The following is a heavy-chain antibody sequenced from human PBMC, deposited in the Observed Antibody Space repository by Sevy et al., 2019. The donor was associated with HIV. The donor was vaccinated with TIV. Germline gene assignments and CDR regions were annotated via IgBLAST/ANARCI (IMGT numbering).Heavy chain of an antibody. D-gene: IGHD1-26*01. V-gene: IGHV1-18*01. CDR1: GYTFNNYY. CDR3: ARAPSGSQGPGQYFHH. CDR2: ITPNNGNT. J-gene: IGHJ1*01. Sequence: ASVKVSCKASGYTFNNYYITWVRQAPGQGLEWMGWITPNNGNTNYARRLQGRVTMTTDTSTATAYMELRSLRSDDTAVYYCARAPSGSQGPGQYFHHWGQGTLVTVSS.